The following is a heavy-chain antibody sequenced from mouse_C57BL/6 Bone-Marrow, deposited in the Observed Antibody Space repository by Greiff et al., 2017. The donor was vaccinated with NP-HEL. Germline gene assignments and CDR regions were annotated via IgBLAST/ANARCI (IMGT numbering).Heavy chain of an antibody. D-gene: IGHD2-4*01. CDR2: IRNKANGYTT. Sequence: EVQGVESGGGLVQPGGSLSLSCAASGFTFTDYYMSWVRQPPGKALEWLVFIRNKANGYTTVYSASVKGRFTISRDNSQSILYLQMNALRAEDSATYYCARSINYDYADDPFYAMDYWGQGTSVTVSS. CDR3: ARSINYDYADDPFYAMDY. J-gene: IGHJ4*01. V-gene: IGHV7-3*01. CDR1: GFTFTDYY.